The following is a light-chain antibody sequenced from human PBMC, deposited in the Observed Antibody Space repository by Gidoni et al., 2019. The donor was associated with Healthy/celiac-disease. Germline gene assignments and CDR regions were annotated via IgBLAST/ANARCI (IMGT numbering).Light chain of an antibody. CDR1: QSLLHSNGYNY. CDR3: MQALQTPRT. J-gene: IGKJ1*01. V-gene: IGKV2-28*01. Sequence: DIVITQSPLSLPVTPGEPASISCRSSQSLLHSNGYNYLDWYLQKPGQSPQLLIYLGSNRASGVPDRFSGSGSVTDFTLKISRVEAEDVGVYYCMQALQTPRTFGQGTKVEIK. CDR2: LGS.